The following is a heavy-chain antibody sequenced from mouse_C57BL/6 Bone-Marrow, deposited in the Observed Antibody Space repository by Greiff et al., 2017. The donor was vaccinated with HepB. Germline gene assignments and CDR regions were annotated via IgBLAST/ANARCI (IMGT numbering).Heavy chain of an antibody. J-gene: IGHJ2*01. CDR3: TTWCLDY. Sequence: EVHLVESGAELVRPGASVKLSCTASGFNIKDDYMHWVKQRPEQGLEWIGWIDPENGDTEYASKFQGKATITADTSSNTAYLQLSSLTSEDTAVYYCTTWCLDYWGQGTTLTVSS. CDR1: GFNIKDDY. V-gene: IGHV14-4*01. CDR2: IDPENGDT. D-gene: IGHD1-1*02.